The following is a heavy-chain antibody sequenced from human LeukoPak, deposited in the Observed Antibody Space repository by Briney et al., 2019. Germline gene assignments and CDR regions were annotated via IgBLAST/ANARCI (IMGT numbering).Heavy chain of an antibody. J-gene: IGHJ4*02. CDR1: GYTFTSYD. CDR2: MNPNSGNT. CDR3: ARRYRRDGYNLLGY. V-gene: IGHV1-8*01. D-gene: IGHD5-24*01. Sequence: ASVKVSCKASGYTFTSYDINWVRQATGQGLEWMGWMNPNSGNTGYAQKFQGRVTMTRNTSISTAYMELSSPRSEDTAVYYCARRYRRDGYNLLGYWGQGTLVTVSS.